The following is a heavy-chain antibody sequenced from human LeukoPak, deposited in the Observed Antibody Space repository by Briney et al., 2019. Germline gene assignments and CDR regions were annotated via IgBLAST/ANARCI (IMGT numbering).Heavy chain of an antibody. CDR1: GFTFSSYA. J-gene: IGHJ4*02. V-gene: IGHV3-23*01. CDR2: ISGSGGST. Sequence: PRGSLRLSCAASGFTFSSYAMSWVRQAPGKGLEWVSAISGSGGSTYYADSVKGRFTISRDNSRNTLYLQMNSLRAEDTAVYYCAKGGSFYYDTSGHLYWGQGTLVTVSS. CDR3: AKGGSFYYDTSGHLY. D-gene: IGHD3-22*01.